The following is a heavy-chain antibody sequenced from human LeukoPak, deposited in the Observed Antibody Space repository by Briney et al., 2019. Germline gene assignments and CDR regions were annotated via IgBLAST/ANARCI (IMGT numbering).Heavy chain of an antibody. Sequence: GGSLRLSCAASGFTFSDYYMAWIRQGPGKGLEWVSYISSSGSRVDYADSVKGRCTISRDNAKKSLYLQMNGLRAEDTAVYYCARETVGVAFDSWGQGTLVTVSS. J-gene: IGHJ4*02. CDR3: ARETVGVAFDS. CDR1: GFTFSDYY. D-gene: IGHD4-23*01. CDR2: ISSSGSRV. V-gene: IGHV3-11*01.